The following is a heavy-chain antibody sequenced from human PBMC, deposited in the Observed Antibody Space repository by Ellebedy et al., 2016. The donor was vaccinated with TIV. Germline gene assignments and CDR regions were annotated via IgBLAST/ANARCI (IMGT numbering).Heavy chain of an antibody. V-gene: IGHV4-34*01. J-gene: IGHJ4*02. D-gene: IGHD4-23*01. Sequence: SETLSLXXAVYGGSFSGYFWSWIRQPPGKGLEWIGEINHSGSTNYNPSLKSRLTVSVDTSKNQFSLKLSSVTAADTAVYYCARDYGGNSFFVAYWGQGTLVPSPQ. CDR3: ARDYGGNSFFVAY. CDR2: INHSGST. CDR1: GGSFSGYF.